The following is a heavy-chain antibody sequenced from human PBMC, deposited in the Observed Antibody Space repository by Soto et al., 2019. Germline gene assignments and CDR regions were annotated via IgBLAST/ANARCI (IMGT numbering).Heavy chain of an antibody. CDR3: AKGVDSYIYYGMDV. J-gene: IGHJ6*02. V-gene: IGHV3-9*01. Sequence: EVQLVESGGGLVQPGRSLRLSCAASGFTFDDYAMHWVRQAPGKGLEWVSGISWNSGSIGYADSVKGRFTISRDNAKNPLSLQMSSLRPEDTALYYCAKGVDSYIYYGMDVWGQGTTVTVSS. CDR2: ISWNSGSI. D-gene: IGHD3-16*01. CDR1: GFTFDDYA.